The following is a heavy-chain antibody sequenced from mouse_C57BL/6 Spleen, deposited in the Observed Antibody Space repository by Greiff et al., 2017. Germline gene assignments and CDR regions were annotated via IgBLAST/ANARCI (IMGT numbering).Heavy chain of an antibody. Sequence: QVQLKQPGAELVKPGASVKMSCKASGYTFTSYWITWVKQRPGQGLEWIGDIYPGSGSTNYNAKFKSKATLTVDTSSSTAYMQLSSLTSEDSAVYYCARGKTGPYYFDDWGQGTTLTVSS. J-gene: IGHJ2*01. CDR3: ARGKTGPYYFDD. CDR2: IYPGSGST. CDR1: GYTFTSYW. V-gene: IGHV1-55*01.